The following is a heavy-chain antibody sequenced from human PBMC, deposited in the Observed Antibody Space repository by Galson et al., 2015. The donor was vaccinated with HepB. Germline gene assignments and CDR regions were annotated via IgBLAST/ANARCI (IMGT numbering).Heavy chain of an antibody. J-gene: IGHJ4*02. V-gene: IGHV3-49*03. Sequence: SLRLSCAASGFTFGDYAMSWFRQAPGKGLEWVGFIRSKAYGGTTEYAASVKGRFTISRDDSKSIAYLQMNSLKTEDTAVHYCTRAAAKIIAVAAPDYWGQGTLVTVSS. D-gene: IGHD6-19*01. CDR3: TRAAAKIIAVAAPDY. CDR1: GFTFGDYA. CDR2: IRSKAYGGTT.